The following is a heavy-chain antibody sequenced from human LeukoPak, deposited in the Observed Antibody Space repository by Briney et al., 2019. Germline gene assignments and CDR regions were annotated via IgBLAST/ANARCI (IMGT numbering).Heavy chain of an antibody. CDR2: IYYSGST. CDR3: ARYRGYYDSSGYLKVYYFDY. V-gene: IGHV4-39*01. Sequence: SETLSLTCTDSGGSISGSSYYWGWIRQPPGKGLEWIGIIYYSGSTYYSSSLKSRVSISVDTSKNQFSLKLSSVTAADTAIYYCARYRGYYDSSGYLKVYYFDYWGQGTLVTVSS. J-gene: IGHJ4*02. CDR1: GGSISGSSYY. D-gene: IGHD3-22*01.